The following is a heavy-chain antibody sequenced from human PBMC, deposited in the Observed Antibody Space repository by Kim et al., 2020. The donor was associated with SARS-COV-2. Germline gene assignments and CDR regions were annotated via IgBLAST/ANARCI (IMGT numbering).Heavy chain of an antibody. D-gene: IGHD3-16*01. CDR1: GFTFSSYE. V-gene: IGHV3-48*03. CDR3: ANEGGMVV. J-gene: IGHJ6*03. Sequence: GGSLRLSCAASGFTFSSYEMNWVRQAPGKGLEWVSYISPSGATLYYADSVKGRFTISRDNAKNSLYLQMNSLRAEDTAVYYCANEGGMVVWGKGTTVTV. CDR2: ISPSGATL.